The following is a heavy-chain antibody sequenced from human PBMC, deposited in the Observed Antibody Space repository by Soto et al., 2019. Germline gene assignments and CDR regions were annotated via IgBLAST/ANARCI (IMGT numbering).Heavy chain of an antibody. J-gene: IGHJ5*02. CDR1: GGSISSSSFH. Sequence: SETLSLTCTVSGGSISSSSFHWGWIRQPPGKGLEWIGSIYYSGSTYYSPSLKSRVTISVDTSKNQLSLKLSSVTAADTAVYYCARRERAAGTDWWFDPWGQGTRVTVST. V-gene: IGHV4-39*01. CDR2: IYYSGST. D-gene: IGHD6-13*01. CDR3: ARRERAAGTDWWFDP.